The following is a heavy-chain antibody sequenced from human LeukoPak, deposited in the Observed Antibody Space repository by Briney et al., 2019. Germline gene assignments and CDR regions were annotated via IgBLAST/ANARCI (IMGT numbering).Heavy chain of an antibody. D-gene: IGHD4-17*01. CDR2: IYYSGYT. V-gene: IGHV4-39*01. J-gene: IGHJ4*02. CDR3: ARHWTTADF. CDR1: GDSLNNTNSY. Sequence: PSETLSLTCTVSGDSLNNTNSYWGWIRQSPGKGLEWIGSIYYSGYTYSNPSRRSRVTIPVDTSKNQFSLKLNSVTAADTAVYYCARHWTTADFWGQGTLVSVSS.